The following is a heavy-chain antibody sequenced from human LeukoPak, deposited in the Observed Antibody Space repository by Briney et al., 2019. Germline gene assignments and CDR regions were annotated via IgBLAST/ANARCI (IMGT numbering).Heavy chain of an antibody. CDR3: ASGMGFGDLFFDY. CDR2: IYYSGST. J-gene: IGHJ4*02. Sequence: PSETLSFTCTVSGGSISSYYWSWIRQPPGKGLEWIGYIYYSGSTNYNPSLKSRVTISVDTSKNQFSLKLSSVTAADTAVYYCASGMGFGDLFFDYWGQGTLVTVSS. CDR1: GGSISSYY. V-gene: IGHV4-59*08. D-gene: IGHD3-10*01.